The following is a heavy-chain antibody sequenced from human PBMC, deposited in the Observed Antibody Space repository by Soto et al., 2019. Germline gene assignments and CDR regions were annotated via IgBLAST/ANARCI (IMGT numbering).Heavy chain of an antibody. V-gene: IGHV3-48*02. Sequence: GGSLRLSCAASGFTFSSYSMNWVRQAPGKGLEWVSYISSSSSTIYYADSVKGRFTISRDNAKNSLYLQMNSLRDEDTAVYYCARDKGRNYDSSGYYYVPLDYWGQGTLVTVSS. D-gene: IGHD3-22*01. CDR3: ARDKGRNYDSSGYYYVPLDY. CDR2: ISSSSSTI. CDR1: GFTFSSYS. J-gene: IGHJ4*02.